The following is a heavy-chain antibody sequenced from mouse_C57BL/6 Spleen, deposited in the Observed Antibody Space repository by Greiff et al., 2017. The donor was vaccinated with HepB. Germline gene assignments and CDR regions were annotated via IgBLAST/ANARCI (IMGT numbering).Heavy chain of an antibody. CDR1: GYTFTSYT. CDR2: INPSSGYT. Sequence: VKVEESGAELARPGASVKMSCKASGYTFTSYTMHWVKQRPGQGLEWIGYINPSSGYTKYNQKFKDKATLTADKSSSTAYMQLSSLTSEDSAVYYCARFTTVVAYYFDYWGQGTTLTVSS. D-gene: IGHD1-1*01. J-gene: IGHJ2*01. CDR3: ARFTTVVAYYFDY. V-gene: IGHV1-4*01.